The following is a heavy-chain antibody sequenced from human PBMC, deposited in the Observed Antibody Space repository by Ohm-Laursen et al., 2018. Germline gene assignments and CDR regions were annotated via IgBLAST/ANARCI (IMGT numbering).Heavy chain of an antibody. CDR2: ISGSGGST. V-gene: IGHV3-23*01. CDR3: AKKMTTVVNKNWYFDL. J-gene: IGHJ2*01. D-gene: IGHD4-23*01. CDR1: GFTFSSYA. Sequence: SLRLSCAASGFTFSSYAMSWVRQAPGKGLEWVSAISGSGGSTYYADSVKGRFTISRDNSKNTLYLQMNSLRAEDTAVYYCAKKMTTVVNKNWYFDLWGRGTLVTVSS.